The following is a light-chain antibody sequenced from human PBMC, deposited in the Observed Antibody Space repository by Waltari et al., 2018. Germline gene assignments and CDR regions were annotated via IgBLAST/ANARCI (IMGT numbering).Light chain of an antibody. Sequence: DIQMTPSPSSLSASVGDRLTITCRASQSISSYLNWYQQKPGKAPKLLIYGVSSLQSGVPSRFSGSGSGTDFTLTITSLQPEDFATYYCQQSYSFPQTFGQGTKVEVK. CDR1: QSISSY. CDR3: QQSYSFPQT. J-gene: IGKJ1*01. V-gene: IGKV1-39*01. CDR2: GVS.